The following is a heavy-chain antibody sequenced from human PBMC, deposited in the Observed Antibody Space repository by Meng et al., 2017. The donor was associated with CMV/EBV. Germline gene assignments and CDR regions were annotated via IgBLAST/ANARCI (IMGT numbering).Heavy chain of an antibody. Sequence: GPGLSTPPQTLSLPCPVSVGSSSRGDYYWRWIRQPPGKGLEWIGYIYYSGSTYYNPSLKSRVTISVDTSKNQFSLKLSSVTAADTAVYYCARGFTGVLLWFGESLGWFDPWGQGTLVTVSS. D-gene: IGHD3-10*01. CDR3: ARGFTGVLLWFGESLGWFDP. CDR1: VGSSSRGDYY. CDR2: IYYSGST. V-gene: IGHV4-30-4*08. J-gene: IGHJ5*02.